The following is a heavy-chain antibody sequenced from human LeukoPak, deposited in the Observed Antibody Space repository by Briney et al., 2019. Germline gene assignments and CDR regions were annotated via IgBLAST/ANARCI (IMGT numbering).Heavy chain of an antibody. Sequence: ASVKVSFKASEYIFTTDYIHWVRQAPGQGLEWMGTINPSGDSTTYAQNFQGRVTMTRDTSTSTVYMELSSLTSEDTAVYYCARDFLTGAGTFDYWGQGTLVTVSS. V-gene: IGHV1-46*01. CDR2: INPSGDST. J-gene: IGHJ4*02. CDR3: ARDFLTGAGTFDY. D-gene: IGHD3-9*01. CDR1: EYIFTTDY.